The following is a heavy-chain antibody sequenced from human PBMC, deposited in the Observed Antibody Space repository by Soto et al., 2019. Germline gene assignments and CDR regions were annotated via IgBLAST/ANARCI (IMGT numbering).Heavy chain of an antibody. J-gene: IGHJ4*02. CDR2: IYHSGST. Sequence: SETLSLTCAVSGGSISSSNWWSWVRQPPGKGLEWIGEIYHSGSTNYNPSLKSRVTISVDRSKNQFSLKLSSVTAADTAVYYCARGRYSYGQYQPPDYWGQGTLVTVSS. V-gene: IGHV4-4*02. CDR1: GGSISSSNW. D-gene: IGHD5-18*01. CDR3: ARGRYSYGQYQPPDY.